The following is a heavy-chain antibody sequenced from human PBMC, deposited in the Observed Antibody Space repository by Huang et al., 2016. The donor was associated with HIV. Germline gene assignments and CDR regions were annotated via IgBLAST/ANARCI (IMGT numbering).Heavy chain of an antibody. Sequence: HVHLVQSGAEVKKPGSSVKVSCKASGGTFSTDAITWGRQAPGQGLEGMGGISPVFGTANDAQKFQDRVTFTADEFSTTAYMELSDLKYEDTAIYFCARARRHSGNSGLIDLWGQGTLVTVSS. V-gene: IGHV1-69*13. CDR2: ISPVFGTA. D-gene: IGHD2-21*02. CDR3: ARARRHSGNSGLIDL. J-gene: IGHJ1*01. CDR1: GGTFSTDA.